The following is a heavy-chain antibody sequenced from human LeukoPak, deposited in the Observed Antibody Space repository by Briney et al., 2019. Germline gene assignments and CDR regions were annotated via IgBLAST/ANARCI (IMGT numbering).Heavy chain of an antibody. D-gene: IGHD2-2*01. V-gene: IGHV3-21*01. CDR2: ISSSSGYI. CDR1: GFTFSSYS. J-gene: IGHJ6*02. CDR3: ARGDIVVVPAANYYYGMDV. Sequence: GGSLRLSCAASGFTFSSYSMNWVRQAPGKGLEWVSSISSSSGYIYYADSVKGRLTISRDNAKNSLYLQMNSLRAEDTAVYYCARGDIVVVPAANYYYGMDVWGQGTTVTVSS.